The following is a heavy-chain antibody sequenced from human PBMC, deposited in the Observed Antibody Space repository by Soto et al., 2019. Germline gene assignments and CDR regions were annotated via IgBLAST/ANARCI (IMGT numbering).Heavy chain of an antibody. D-gene: IGHD2-2*01. CDR3: AGRYCISTSCYGWGNYYYGMDV. CDR2: IKQDGSEK. V-gene: IGHV3-7*01. CDR1: GFTFSSYW. Sequence: GGSLRLSCAASGFTFSSYWMSWVRQAPGKGLEWVANIKQDGSEKYYVDSVKGRFTISRDNAKNSLYLQMNSLRAEDTAVYYCAGRYCISTSCYGWGNYYYGMDVWGQGTTVTVSS. J-gene: IGHJ6*02.